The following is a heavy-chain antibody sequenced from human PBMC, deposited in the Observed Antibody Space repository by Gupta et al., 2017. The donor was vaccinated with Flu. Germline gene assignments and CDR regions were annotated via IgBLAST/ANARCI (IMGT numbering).Heavy chain of an antibody. D-gene: IGHD3-3*01. CDR2: IYYSGST. V-gene: IGHV4-39*01. CDR3: ARLVRGGVVNFDY. Sequence: QLQLQESGPGLVKPSETLSLTCTVSGGSISSSSYYWGWIRQPPGKGLEWIGSIYYSGSTYYNPSLKSRVTISVDTSKNQFSLKLSSVTAADTAVYYCARLVRGGVVNFDYWGQGTLVTVSS. CDR1: GGSISSSSYY. J-gene: IGHJ4*02.